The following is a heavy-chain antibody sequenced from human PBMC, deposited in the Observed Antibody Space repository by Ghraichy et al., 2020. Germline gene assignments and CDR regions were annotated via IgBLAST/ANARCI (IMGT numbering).Heavy chain of an antibody. CDR3: GRVHLATVRGVGYMDV. J-gene: IGHJ6*03. V-gene: IGHV4-38-2*02. Sequence: SQTLSLTCSVSGFSISSDYYWGWIRQSPGKRLEWIGTIYHGVTSYYNPSLQSRLTISADTSKNHFSLRLTSVTAADTAVYFCGRVHLATVRGVGYMDVWDKGTTVTVSS. CDR2: IYHGVTS. CDR1: GFSISSDYY. D-gene: IGHD3-10*02.